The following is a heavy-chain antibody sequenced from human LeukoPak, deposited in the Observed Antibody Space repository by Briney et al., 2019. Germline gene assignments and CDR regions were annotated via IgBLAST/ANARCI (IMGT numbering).Heavy chain of an antibody. CDR1: GFTFSTYW. D-gene: IGHD3-3*01. V-gene: IGHV3-7*01. J-gene: IGHJ4*02. CDR3: ARERQNKDFWSGGDY. CDR2: IKQDGSEI. Sequence: GGSLRLSCAASGFTFSTYWMSWVRQAPGKGLEWVANIKQDGSEIYYVDSVKGRFTISRDNAKNSLYLQMNTLRPEDTAVYYCARERQNKDFWSGGDYWGQGTLVTVSS.